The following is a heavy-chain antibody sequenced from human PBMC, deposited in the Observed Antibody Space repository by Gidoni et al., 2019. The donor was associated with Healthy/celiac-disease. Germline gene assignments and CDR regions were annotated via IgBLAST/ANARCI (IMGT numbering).Heavy chain of an antibody. V-gene: IGHV3-23*01. Sequence: EVQLLESGGGLVQPGGSLRRSCAASGFIFSSYAMSWVRQAPGKGLEWVSAIRGSGGSTYYADSVKGRFTIARDNSKNTLYLQMNSLRAEDTAVYYCAKARGTYYYDSSGYYALGYWGQGTLVTVSS. J-gene: IGHJ4*02. CDR2: IRGSGGST. CDR3: AKARGTYYYDSSGYYALGY. D-gene: IGHD3-22*01. CDR1: GFIFSSYA.